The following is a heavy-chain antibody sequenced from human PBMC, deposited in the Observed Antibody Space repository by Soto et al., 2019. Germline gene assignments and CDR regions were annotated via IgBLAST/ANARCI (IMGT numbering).Heavy chain of an antibody. CDR3: ARARKRVGATAQIGFGI. J-gene: IGHJ3*02. Sequence: QVQLQESGPGLVKPSETLSLTCTVSGGSVSSGSYYWSWIRQPPGKGLEWIGYIHYSGSTYYNPPLNSRVPISVDTTKHPFSLKVSSVTAADTDLYYCARARKRVGATAQIGFGIWGQGKMVTVSS. CDR1: GGSVSSGSYY. D-gene: IGHD1-26*01. CDR2: IHYSGST. V-gene: IGHV4-61*01.